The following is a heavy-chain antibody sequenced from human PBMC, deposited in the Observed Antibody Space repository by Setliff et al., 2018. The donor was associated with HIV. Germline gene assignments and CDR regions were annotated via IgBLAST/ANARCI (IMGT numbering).Heavy chain of an antibody. J-gene: IGHJ4*02. CDR1: GGSVNSKTNY. CDR3: VRQGLTMNRVVPAPILYYFDY. D-gene: IGHD3-10*01. CDR2: VYYGGDT. Sequence: LPETLSLTCTVSGGSVNSKTNYWGWLRQPPGKGLEWIGTVYYGGDTYYNPSLKSRVTISVDTSKNRFSLNLNSVTATDTAVYYCVRQGLTMNRVVPAPILYYFDYWGQGILVTVSS. V-gene: IGHV4-39*01.